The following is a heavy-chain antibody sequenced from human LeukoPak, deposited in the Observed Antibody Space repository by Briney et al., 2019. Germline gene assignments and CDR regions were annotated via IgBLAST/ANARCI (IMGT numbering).Heavy chain of an antibody. CDR1: GFTFSSYE. V-gene: IGHV3-48*03. J-gene: IGHJ4*02. CDR2: ISSSGSTI. Sequence: GGSLRLSCAASGFTFSSYEMNWVRQAPGKGLEWVSYISSSGSTIYYANSVKGRFTISRDNSKNTLYLQMNTLRPEDTAVYYCAKDPWGYPGGFDYWGQGTLVTVSS. D-gene: IGHD5-18*01. CDR3: AKDPWGYPGGFDY.